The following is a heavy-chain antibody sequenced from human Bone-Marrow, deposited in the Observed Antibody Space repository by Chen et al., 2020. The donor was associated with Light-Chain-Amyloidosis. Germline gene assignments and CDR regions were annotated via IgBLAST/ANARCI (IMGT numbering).Heavy chain of an antibody. J-gene: IGHJ4*02. CDR2: ISVTGSYT. Sequence: ESGGGLVKPGGSLRISCEASGFSFGTSSMAWVRQAPGKGLEWVSSISVTGSYTHYVDSVKSRFTISRDNAKNSLYLQMNSLRVEDTAVYYCARVGERWLQSGTFDYWGQGSLVTVSS. V-gene: IGHV3-21*01. D-gene: IGHD3-16*01. CDR3: ARVGERWLQSGTFDY. CDR1: GFSFGTSS.